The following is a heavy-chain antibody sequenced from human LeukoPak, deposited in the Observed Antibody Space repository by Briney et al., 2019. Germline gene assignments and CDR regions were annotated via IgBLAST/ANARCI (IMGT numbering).Heavy chain of an antibody. CDR2: ISGSGGST. J-gene: IGHJ4*02. V-gene: IGHV3-23*01. D-gene: IGHD6-13*01. CDR1: GFTFSNYA. CDR3: AKEGPGPSSSWYLVDY. Sequence: GGSLRLSCTASGFTFSNYAMSWVRQAPGKGLEWVSTISGSGGSTDYADSVRGRFTISRDNSKNTLYLQMNSLRAEDTAVYYCAKEGPGPSSSWYLVDYWGQGTLVTVSS.